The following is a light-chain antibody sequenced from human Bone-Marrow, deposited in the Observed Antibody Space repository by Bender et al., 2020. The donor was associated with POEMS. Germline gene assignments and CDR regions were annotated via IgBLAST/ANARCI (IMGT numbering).Light chain of an antibody. V-gene: IGLV1-40*01. Sequence: QSVLTQPPSASGTPGQRVTISCTGSSSNTGSGYDINWYQHLPGTAPKLLIYGYNNRPSGGPDRFSGSKSGTSASLAITGLQAEDEGDYYCQSYDNSLGGWVFGGGTKLTVL. J-gene: IGLJ3*02. CDR1: SSNTGSGYD. CDR2: GYN. CDR3: QSYDNSLGGWV.